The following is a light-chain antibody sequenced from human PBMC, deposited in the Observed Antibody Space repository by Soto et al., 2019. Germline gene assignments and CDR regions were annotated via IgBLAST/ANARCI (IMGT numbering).Light chain of an antibody. J-gene: IGLJ2*01. V-gene: IGLV4-69*01. CDR3: QTWGTGFQV. CDR1: SGHSSYA. CDR2: LKNDGSH. Sequence: QSVLTQSPSASASLGASVSLTCTLSSGHSSYAIAWHQKQPGKSPRYLMDLKNDGSHTKGDGIPDRFSGSSSGAERSLIISSIQSEDEADYYCQTWGTGFQVFGGGTKLTVL.